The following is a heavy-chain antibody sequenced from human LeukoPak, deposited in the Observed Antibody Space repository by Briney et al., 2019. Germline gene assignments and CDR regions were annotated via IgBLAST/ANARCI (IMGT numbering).Heavy chain of an antibody. V-gene: IGHV1-2*02. D-gene: IGHD3-22*01. CDR3: ARMEYYYDRSGYYND. CDR2: LNPNSGGT. J-gene: IGHJ4*02. CDR1: GYTFIGYY. Sequence: ASVKVSCKASGYTFIGYYIHWVRQAPGQGLEYMGCLNPNSGGTNYAQNFQGRVTLARDTSISTAYMELSRLRSDDTAIYYCARMEYYYDRSGYYNDRGQGTLVTVSS.